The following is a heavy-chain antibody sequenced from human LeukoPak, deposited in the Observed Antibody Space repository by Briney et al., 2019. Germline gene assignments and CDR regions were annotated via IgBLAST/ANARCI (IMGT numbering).Heavy chain of an antibody. CDR3: ASVGVVRTYCFDY. J-gene: IGHJ4*02. Sequence: GGSLRLSCAVSGFTVSSNFMSWVRQAPGKGPEWVSVIYTSGITYYSDSVRGRFTISRDNSKNTLYLQMDSLTAEDTAVYYCASVGVVRTYCFDYCGQGTLVTVSS. D-gene: IGHD2-15*01. V-gene: IGHV3-66*01. CDR2: IYTSGIT. CDR1: GFTVSSNF.